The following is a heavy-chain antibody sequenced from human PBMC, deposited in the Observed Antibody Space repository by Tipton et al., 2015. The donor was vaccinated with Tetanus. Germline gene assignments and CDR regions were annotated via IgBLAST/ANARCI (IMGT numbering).Heavy chain of an antibody. CDR2: ISWNSGSI. CDR3: ALSRGWLPGMFS. Sequence: SLRLSCAASGFTFDDYDMHWVRQAPGKGLEWVSGISWNSGSIGYADSVKGRFTISSDNAKNSLYLQMNSLRAEDTALYYCALSRGWLPGMFSWGQGSRVTVSA. CDR1: GFTFDDYD. V-gene: IGHV3-9*01. D-gene: IGHD6-19*01. J-gene: IGHJ5*02.